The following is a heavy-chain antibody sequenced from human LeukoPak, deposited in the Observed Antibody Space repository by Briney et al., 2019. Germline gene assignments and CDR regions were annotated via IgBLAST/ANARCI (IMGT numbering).Heavy chain of an antibody. J-gene: IGHJ2*01. Sequence: PGESLKISCQASGYTFTSYCIGWVGQMPGKGMECMGFVYPDDSGTTYSTSFQSQVTISADKSFSTSYLQWSILNASDTAIYYCARLGGDTYYFGSASYPNWYFDLWGRGTLVTVSS. D-gene: IGHD3-10*01. CDR3: ARLGGDTYYFGSASYPNWYFDL. V-gene: IGHV5-51*01. CDR1: GYTFTSYC. CDR2: VYPDDSGT.